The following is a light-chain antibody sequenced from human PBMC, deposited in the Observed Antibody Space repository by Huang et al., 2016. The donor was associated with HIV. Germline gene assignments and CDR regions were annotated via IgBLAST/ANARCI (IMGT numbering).Light chain of an antibody. CDR1: QDISDY. Sequence: DIQMTQSPSSLAAAVGDIVTITCRASQDISDYLDWFQQKPGNAPKSLIFATSTLHSGVPSRFSGSGSGTAFTLTINNLHPEDFATYYCQQYSDYPRTFGQGTKLDI. CDR2: ATS. V-gene: IGKV1-16*01. CDR3: QQYSDYPRT. J-gene: IGKJ2*01.